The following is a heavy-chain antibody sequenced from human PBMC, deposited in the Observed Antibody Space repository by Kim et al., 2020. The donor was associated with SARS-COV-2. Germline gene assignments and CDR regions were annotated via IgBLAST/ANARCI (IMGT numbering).Heavy chain of an antibody. CDR3: ARANRYSPGYYYGMDV. J-gene: IGHJ6*02. CDR1: GYTFTSYG. D-gene: IGHD5-18*01. V-gene: IGHV1-18*04. Sequence: ASVKVSCKASGYTFTSYGISWVRQAPGQGLEWMGWISAYNGNTNYAQKLQGRVTMTTDTSTSTAYMELRSLRSDDTAVYYCARANRYSPGYYYGMDVWGQGTTVTVSS. CDR2: ISAYNGNT.